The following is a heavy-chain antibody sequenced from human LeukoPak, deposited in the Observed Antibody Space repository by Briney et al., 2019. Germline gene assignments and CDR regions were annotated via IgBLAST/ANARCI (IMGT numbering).Heavy chain of an antibody. D-gene: IGHD3-10*01. J-gene: IGHJ5*02. CDR2: IYYSGST. V-gene: IGHV4-59*01. CDR1: GGSISSYY. CDR3: ARGPPGGQFDP. Sequence: PSETLSLTCTVSGGSISSYYWSWIRQPPGKGLEWLGYIYYSGSTNYNPSLKSRVTISVDTSKNQFSLKLSSVTAADTAVYYCARGPPGGQFDPWGQGTLVTVSS.